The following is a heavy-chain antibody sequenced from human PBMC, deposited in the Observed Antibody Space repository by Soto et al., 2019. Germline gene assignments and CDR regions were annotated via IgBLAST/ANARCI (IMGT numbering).Heavy chain of an antibody. V-gene: IGHV3-21*01. J-gene: IGHJ6*02. Sequence: GGSLRLSCAASGFTFSSYSMNWVRQAPGKGLEWVSSISSSSSYIYYADSVKGRFTISRDNAKNSLYLQMNSLRAEDTAVYYCARYYDILTGYEYYYCGMDVWGQGTTVTVSS. CDR1: GFTFSSYS. D-gene: IGHD3-9*01. CDR2: ISSSSSYI. CDR3: ARYYDILTGYEYYYCGMDV.